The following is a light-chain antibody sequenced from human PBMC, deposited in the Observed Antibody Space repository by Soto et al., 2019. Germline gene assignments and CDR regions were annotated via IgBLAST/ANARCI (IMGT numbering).Light chain of an antibody. V-gene: IGLV2-23*01. J-gene: IGLJ1*01. CDR3: CSYAGTPTTR. CDR2: EGD. Sequence: QSALTQPASVSGSPGQSITISCTGTNSDIGSFHLVSWYQQHPGKAPKLMFYEGDMRPSGVSNRFSGSKSGNTASLTISVLQAEDEADYYFCSYAGTPTTRFGSGTKGTVL. CDR1: NSDIGSFHL.